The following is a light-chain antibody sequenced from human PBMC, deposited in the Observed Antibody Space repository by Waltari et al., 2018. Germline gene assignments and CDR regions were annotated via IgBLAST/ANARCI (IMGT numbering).Light chain of an antibody. CDR2: DGY. V-gene: IGLV2-14*03. J-gene: IGLJ2*01. CDR1: SSDVGGYDF. Sequence: QSALTQPASVSGSPGPSITISCTGTSSDVGGYDFVSWYQQYPGKAPKLVIYDGYYRPSGVSHRFSASKSGNTASLTISGLQTEDEADYYCSSYTSISTSVVFGGGTKLTVL. CDR3: SSYTSISTSVV.